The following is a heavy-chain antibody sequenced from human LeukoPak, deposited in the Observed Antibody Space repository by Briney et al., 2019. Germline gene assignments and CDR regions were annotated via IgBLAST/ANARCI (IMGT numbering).Heavy chain of an antibody. J-gene: IGHJ4*02. Sequence: GGSLRLSCAASGFTFSSYAMSWVRQAPRKGLEWVSAISGSGGSTYYADSVKGRFTISRDNSKNTLYLQMNSLRAEDTAVYYCAKFTMVRGAIDYWGQGTLVTVSS. CDR2: ISGSGGST. V-gene: IGHV3-23*01. CDR3: AKFTMVRGAIDY. CDR1: GFTFSSYA. D-gene: IGHD3-10*01.